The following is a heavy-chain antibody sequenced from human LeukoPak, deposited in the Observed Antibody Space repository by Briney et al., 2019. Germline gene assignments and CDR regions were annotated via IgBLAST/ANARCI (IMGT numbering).Heavy chain of an antibody. Sequence: PSETLSLTCTVSGDSISTYYWSWIRQPPGKGLEWIGYFHNSGTSTYNPSLKSRVTISADTSKNQFSLKLNSLTTADTAVYYCARDSNIARFFIWGQGTLVTVSS. CDR3: ARDSNIARFFI. CDR1: GDSISTYY. J-gene: IGHJ4*02. D-gene: IGHD4-11*01. CDR2: FHNSGTS. V-gene: IGHV4-59*01.